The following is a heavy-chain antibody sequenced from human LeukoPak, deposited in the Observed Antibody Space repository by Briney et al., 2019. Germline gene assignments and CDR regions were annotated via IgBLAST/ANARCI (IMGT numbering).Heavy chain of an antibody. V-gene: IGHV1-18*01. CDR1: GYTFTNYH. Sequence: ASVRVSCKASGYTFTNYHIAWVRQAPGQGLEWMGWVSTNDDNTVYAQRLQGRVTMTTDTSTSVAYMELRSLTSDDTAVYYCTRAPPGMTMMTDYWGQGTLVTVSS. D-gene: IGHD3-22*01. CDR3: TRAPPGMTMMTDY. CDR2: VSTNDDNT. J-gene: IGHJ4*02.